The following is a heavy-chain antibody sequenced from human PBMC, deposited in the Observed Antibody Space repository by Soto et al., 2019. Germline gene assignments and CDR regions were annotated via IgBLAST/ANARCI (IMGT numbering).Heavy chain of an antibody. CDR1: GFTFDAYA. CDR3: ARDYYDSSGYFY. D-gene: IGHD3-22*01. J-gene: IGHJ4*02. V-gene: IGHV3-23*01. CDR2: IGSSGGNR. Sequence: GGSLRLSCSASGFTFDAYAMSWVRQAPGKGLEWVSSIGSSGGNRYYAAAVKGRFTISRDNSKNTLYLQMNSLRAEDTAVYYCARDYYDSSGYFYWGQGTLVTVSS.